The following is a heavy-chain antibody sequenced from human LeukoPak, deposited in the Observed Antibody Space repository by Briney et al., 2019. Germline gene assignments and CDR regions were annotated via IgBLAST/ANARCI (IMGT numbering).Heavy chain of an antibody. CDR2: IYSSGIT. V-gene: IGHV4-4*07. J-gene: IGHJ5*02. CDR3: AREGYCSSTSCYGKSWFDP. Sequence: SETLSLTCTVSGGSISNYYWTWIRQPAGKGPEWIGRIYSSGITHYNPSLKSRVTMSVDTSKNQFSLKLSSVTAADTAVYYCAREGYCSSTSCYGKSWFDPWGQGTLVTVSS. D-gene: IGHD2-2*01. CDR1: GGSISNYY.